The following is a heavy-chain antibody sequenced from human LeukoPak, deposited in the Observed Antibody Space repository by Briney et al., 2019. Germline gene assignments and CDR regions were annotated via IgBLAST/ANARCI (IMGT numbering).Heavy chain of an antibody. Sequence: SETLSLTCTVSGGSISSGDYYWSWIRQPPGKGLGWIGYIYYSGSTYYNPSLKSRVTISVDTSKNQFSLKLSSVTAADTAVYYCARSTSTYAFDIWGRGTMVTVSS. D-gene: IGHD2-2*01. CDR1: GGSISSGDYY. J-gene: IGHJ3*02. CDR2: IYYSGST. CDR3: ARSTSTYAFDI. V-gene: IGHV4-30-4*08.